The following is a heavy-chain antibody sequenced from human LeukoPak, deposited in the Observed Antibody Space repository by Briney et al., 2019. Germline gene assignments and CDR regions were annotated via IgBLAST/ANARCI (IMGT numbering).Heavy chain of an antibody. CDR3: AKGLKVTRPIIVVVPAAPALDY. CDR1: GFTFSSYA. D-gene: IGHD2-2*01. CDR2: ISGSGGST. Sequence: GGSLRLSCAASGFTFSSYAMSWVRQAPGKGLEWVSAISGSGGSTYYADSVKGRFTISRDNSKNTLYLQMNSLRAEDTAVYYCAKGLKVTRPIIVVVPAAPALDYWGQGTLVTVSS. J-gene: IGHJ4*02. V-gene: IGHV3-23*01.